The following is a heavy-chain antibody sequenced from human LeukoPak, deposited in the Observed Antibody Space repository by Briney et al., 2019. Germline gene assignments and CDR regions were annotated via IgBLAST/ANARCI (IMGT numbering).Heavy chain of an antibody. D-gene: IGHD3-16*02. CDR3: ATRKVWGSYRDLDY. CDR1: GYTLTEVS. J-gene: IGHJ4*02. CDR2: FDPEEGET. Sequence: ASVKVSCKDSGYTLTEVSLHWVRQAPGKGLEWMGGFDPEEGETIYAQKFRGGVTTTAETSPDTAYMELSRLRSEDTAVYDCATRKVWGSYRDLDYWGQGTLVTVSS. V-gene: IGHV1-24*01.